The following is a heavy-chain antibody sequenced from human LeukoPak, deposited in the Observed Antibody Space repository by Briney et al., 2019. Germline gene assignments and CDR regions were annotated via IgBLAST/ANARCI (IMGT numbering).Heavy chain of an antibody. J-gene: IGHJ4*02. D-gene: IGHD7-27*01. V-gene: IGHV3-30*03. CDR3: ARTTTLGWSLPFNY. Sequence: PGGSLRLSCAASGFTFSSYGMRWLRQAPGKGLEGVAVISYDGSNKYYSDSVKGRFTTSRDNSKNTLYLQMNSRRAEDTAVYYCARTTTLGWSLPFNYWGQGTLVTVSS. CDR1: GFTFSSYG. CDR2: ISYDGSNK.